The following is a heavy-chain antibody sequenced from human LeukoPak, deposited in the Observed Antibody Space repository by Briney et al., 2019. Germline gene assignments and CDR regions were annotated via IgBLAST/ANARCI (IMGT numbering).Heavy chain of an antibody. CDR2: IKSKTDGGTA. J-gene: IGHJ4*02. Sequence: GGSLRLSCAASGFTFSNAWMSWVRQAPGKGLEWVGRIKSKTDGGTADYAAPVKGRFTISRDDSKNTLYLQMNSLKTEDTAVYYCTTRIGYEVLGYWGQGTLVTVSS. CDR3: TTRIGYEVLGY. D-gene: IGHD5-12*01. V-gene: IGHV3-15*01. CDR1: GFTFSNAW.